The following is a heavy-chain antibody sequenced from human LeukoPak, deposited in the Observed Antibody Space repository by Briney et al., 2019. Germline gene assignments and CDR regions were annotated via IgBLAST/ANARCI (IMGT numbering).Heavy chain of an antibody. CDR3: AREYSSGWSRGFDY. V-gene: IGHV4-4*07. Sequence: SETLPLTCTVSGGSISRYYWSWIRQPAGKGLGWIGRIYTSGSTNYNPSLKSRVTMSVDTSKNQFSLKLSSVTAADTAVYYCAREYSSGWSRGFDYWGQGTLVTVSS. CDR2: IYTSGST. CDR1: GGSISRYY. J-gene: IGHJ4*02. D-gene: IGHD6-19*01.